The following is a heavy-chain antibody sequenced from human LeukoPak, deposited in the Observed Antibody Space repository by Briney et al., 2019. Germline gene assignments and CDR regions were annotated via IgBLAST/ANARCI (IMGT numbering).Heavy chain of an antibody. CDR2: ISYDGSNK. Sequence: PGRSLRLSCAASGFTFSRYGMHWVRQAPGKGLEWVTAISYDGSNKYYADSVKGRFTISRDNSKNTLYLQMNSLRAEDTAVYYCAILGDWDYYGSGSAFDYWGQGTLVTVSS. CDR1: GFTFSRYG. D-gene: IGHD3-10*01. V-gene: IGHV3-30*04. CDR3: AILGDWDYYGSGSAFDY. J-gene: IGHJ4*02.